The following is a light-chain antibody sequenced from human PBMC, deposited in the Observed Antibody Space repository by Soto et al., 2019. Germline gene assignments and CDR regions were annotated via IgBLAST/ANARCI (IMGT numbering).Light chain of an antibody. CDR3: CSYTRTXSYV. J-gene: IGLJ1*01. CDR1: SSDVCGYNS. CDR2: EVS. V-gene: IGLV2-14*03. Sequence: QSFLTQPASVSGSPVQSITVSCTGTSSDVCGYNSFSWYQQHPGKPPKLIIYEVSNRPSGVSDRFYGSKSGNTASLTISGLQAEDEADYYCCSYTRTXSYVFATGTKVXV.